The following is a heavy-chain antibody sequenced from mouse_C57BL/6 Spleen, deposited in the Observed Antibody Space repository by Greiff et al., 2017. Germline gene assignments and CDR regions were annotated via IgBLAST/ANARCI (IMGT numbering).Heavy chain of an antibody. V-gene: IGHV1-69*01. J-gene: IGHJ2*01. CDR1: GYTFTSYW. Sequence: VQLQQSGAELVMPGASVKLSCKASGYTFTSYWMHWVKQRPGQGLEWIGEIDPSDSYTNYNQKFKGKSTLTVDKSSSTAYMQLSSLTSEDSAVYYCARRLRGDFDYWGQGTTLTVSS. CDR2: IDPSDSYT. CDR3: ARRLRGDFDY. D-gene: IGHD2-4*01.